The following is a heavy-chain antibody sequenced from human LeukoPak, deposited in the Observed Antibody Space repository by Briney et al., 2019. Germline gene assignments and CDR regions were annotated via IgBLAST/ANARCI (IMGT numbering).Heavy chain of an antibody. CDR1: GFTFSSYA. V-gene: IGHV3-23*01. Sequence: PGGSLRLSCAASGFTFSSYAMSWVRQAPGKGREWVSAISGSGGSTYYADSVKGPFTISRDNSKNTMYLQRNSLRAEDTAVYYCAKEVRIAVAGEEVTNWFDPWGQGTLVTVSS. D-gene: IGHD6-19*01. CDR2: ISGSGGST. CDR3: AKEVRIAVAGEEVTNWFDP. J-gene: IGHJ5*02.